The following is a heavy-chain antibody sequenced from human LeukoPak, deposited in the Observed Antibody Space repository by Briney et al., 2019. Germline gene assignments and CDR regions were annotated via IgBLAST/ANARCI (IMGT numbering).Heavy chain of an antibody. CDR1: GGSISSSSYY. Sequence: PSETLSLTCTVSGGSISSSSYYWGWIRQPPGKGLEWIGSIYYSGSTYYNPSLKSRVTISVDTSKNQFSLKLSSVTAADTAVYYCARGGAIFGVPAGAFDIWGQGTMVTVSS. V-gene: IGHV4-39*07. D-gene: IGHD3-3*01. CDR2: IYYSGST. J-gene: IGHJ3*02. CDR3: ARGGAIFGVPAGAFDI.